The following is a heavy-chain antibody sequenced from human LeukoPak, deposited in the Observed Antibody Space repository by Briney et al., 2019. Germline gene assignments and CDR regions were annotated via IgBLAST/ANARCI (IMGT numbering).Heavy chain of an antibody. J-gene: IGHJ6*02. CDR1: GGAISSGDYY. CDR3: ARLPQGGSSYGPLDV. CDR2: IYYSGRT. Sequence: SETLSLTCTVSGGAISSGDYYWSWIRQPPGKGLEWIGTIYYSGRTSYNPSLKSRLTISVDTSKNQFSLKLSSVTAADTAVYYCARLPQGGSSYGPLDVWGQGTTVTVSS. V-gene: IGHV4-39*01. D-gene: IGHD5-18*01.